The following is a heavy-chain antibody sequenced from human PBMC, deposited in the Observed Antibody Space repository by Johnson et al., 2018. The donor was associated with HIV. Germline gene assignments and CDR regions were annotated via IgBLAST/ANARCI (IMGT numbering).Heavy chain of an antibody. J-gene: IGHJ3*02. Sequence: VQLVESGGGVVQPGQSLRLSCTASGFTFNDYGMSWVRQGPGKGLEWVSGINWNGGSTHYADSVKGRFTISRDNGQKSLYLQMNSLRDDDKALYCCARAFGSGGYSSSWYLGLGSFDIWGQGTMVTVSS. V-gene: IGHV3-20*04. CDR1: GFTFNDYG. CDR3: ARAFGSGGYSSSWYLGLGSFDI. CDR2: INWNGGST. D-gene: IGHD6-13*01.